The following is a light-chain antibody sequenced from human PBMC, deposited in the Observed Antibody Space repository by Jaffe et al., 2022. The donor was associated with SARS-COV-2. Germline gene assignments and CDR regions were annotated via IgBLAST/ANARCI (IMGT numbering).Light chain of an antibody. CDR2: DNN. CDR3: QSFDRSLSGVV. J-gene: IGLJ2*01. Sequence: QSVLTQPPSVSGAPGQRVTISCTGSNSNIGTGYDVHWYQHLPGTAPKLLIYDNNNRPSGVPDRFSGSKSGTSASLAITGLQAEDEADYYCQSFDRSLSGVVFGGGTKLTVL. CDR1: NSNIGTGYD. V-gene: IGLV1-40*01.